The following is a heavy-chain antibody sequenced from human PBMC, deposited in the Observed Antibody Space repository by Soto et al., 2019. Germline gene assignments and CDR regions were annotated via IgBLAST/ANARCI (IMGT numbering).Heavy chain of an antibody. Sequence: QVQLQESGPGLVKPSQTLSLTCTVSGGSISSGGYYWSWIRQHPGKGLEWIGYIYYSGSTYYNPSLKSRVTISVDTSKNQCSLKLSSVTAADTAVYYCARCSGSPSQFHYFDYWGQGTLVTVSS. CDR1: GGSISSGGYY. V-gene: IGHV4-31*03. CDR3: ARCSGSPSQFHYFDY. J-gene: IGHJ4*02. CDR2: IYYSGST. D-gene: IGHD3-10*02.